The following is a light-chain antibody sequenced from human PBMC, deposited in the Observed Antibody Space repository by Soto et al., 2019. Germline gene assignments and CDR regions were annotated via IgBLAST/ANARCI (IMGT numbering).Light chain of an antibody. CDR3: QQRSNWPLT. V-gene: IGKV3-11*01. Sequence: EIVLTQSPATLSLSPGERGTLSCRASQSISSYLAWYQQKPGQAPSLLIYDASNRATGVPARFSGSGSGTDFTLTISSLEPEDFAVYYCQQRSNWPLTFGPGTKVDIK. CDR1: QSISSY. J-gene: IGKJ3*01. CDR2: DAS.